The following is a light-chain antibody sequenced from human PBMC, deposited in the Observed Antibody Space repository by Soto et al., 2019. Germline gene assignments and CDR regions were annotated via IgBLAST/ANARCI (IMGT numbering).Light chain of an antibody. CDR3: QQYNSYSPWT. CDR1: QSLLHSSGYNY. CDR2: LGS. J-gene: IGKJ1*01. V-gene: IGKV2-28*01. Sequence: DFVMTQSPLSLPVTAGEPASISCRSSQSLLHSSGYNYLDWYLQKPGQSPQLLIYLGSHRASGVPDRFSGSESGTEFTLTISSLQPDDFATYYCQQYNSYSPWTFGQGTKVDIK.